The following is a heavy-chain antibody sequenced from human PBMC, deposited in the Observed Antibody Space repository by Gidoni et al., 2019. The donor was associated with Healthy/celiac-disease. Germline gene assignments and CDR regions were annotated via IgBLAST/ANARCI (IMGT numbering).Heavy chain of an antibody. J-gene: IGHJ4*02. CDR3: SRTRGGSGGRRNFDY. Sequence: EVRLVEDGGGLVRPGGSLGQPWEASGVTLSSYGMNWVRQAPGKGLEWVSYISSSGSTIYYSDSVKVRFTISRDSAKNSLYLQMNSLSAEDTAVYYCSRTRGGSGGRRNFDYWGQGTLVTVSS. V-gene: IGHV3-48*03. CDR2: ISSSGSTI. D-gene: IGHD6-25*01. CDR1: GVTLSSYG.